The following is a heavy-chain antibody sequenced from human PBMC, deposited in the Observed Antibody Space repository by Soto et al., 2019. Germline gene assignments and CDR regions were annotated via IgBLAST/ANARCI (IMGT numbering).Heavy chain of an antibody. V-gene: IGHV1-69*12. Sequence: QVQLVQSGAEVKKPGSSVKVSCKASGGTFSSYAISWVRQAPGQGLEWMGGTIPIFGTANYAQKFQGRVTITADESTSTAYMALSSLSSEDTAVYYCARDPAALHVVRCYYYYGMDVWGQGTTVTVSS. CDR2: TIPIFGTA. J-gene: IGHJ6*02. CDR1: GGTFSSYA. CDR3: ARDPAALHVVRCYYYYGMDV. D-gene: IGHD6-13*01.